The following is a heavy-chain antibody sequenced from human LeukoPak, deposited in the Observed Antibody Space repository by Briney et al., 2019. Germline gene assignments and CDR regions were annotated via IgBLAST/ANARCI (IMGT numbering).Heavy chain of an antibody. D-gene: IGHD2-15*01. V-gene: IGHV4-30-4*01. CDR1: GGSISSGDYY. CDR2: IYYSGST. CDR3: ARENIVVVVAALDY. J-gene: IGHJ4*02. Sequence: PSETLSLTCTVSGGSISSGDYYWSWIRQPPGKGLEWIGYIYYSGSTYYNPSFKSRVTISVDTSKNQFSLKLSSVTAADTAVYYCARENIVVVVAALDYWGQGTLVTVSS.